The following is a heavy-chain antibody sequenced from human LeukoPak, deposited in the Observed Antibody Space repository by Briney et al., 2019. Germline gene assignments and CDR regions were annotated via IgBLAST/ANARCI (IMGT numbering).Heavy chain of an antibody. CDR3: ARAPYCSGGSCHGADFDY. D-gene: IGHD2-15*01. Sequence: TLSLTCTVSGGSISSGSYYWSWIRQPAGKGLEWIGRIYTSGSTNYNPSLKSRVTISVDTSKNQFSLKLSSVTAADTAVYYCARAPYCSGGSCHGADFDYWGQGTLSPSPQ. CDR1: GGSISSGSYY. V-gene: IGHV4-61*02. CDR2: IYTSGST. J-gene: IGHJ4*02.